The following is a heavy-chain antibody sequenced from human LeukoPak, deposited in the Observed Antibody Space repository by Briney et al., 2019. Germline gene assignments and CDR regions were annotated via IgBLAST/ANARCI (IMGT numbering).Heavy chain of an antibody. CDR1: GFTFSSYA. V-gene: IGHV3-23*01. CDR3: AKEEAGYCSGGSCYSFNY. J-gene: IGHJ4*02. CDR2: ISAGGSA. Sequence: SGGSLRLSCAASGFTFSSYAITWVRQAPGKGLKWVSVISAGGSAFYADSVQGRFTISRDNSKNTLYLQMNSLRAEDTAVYYCAKEEAGYCSGGSCYSFNYWGQGTLVTVSS. D-gene: IGHD2-15*01.